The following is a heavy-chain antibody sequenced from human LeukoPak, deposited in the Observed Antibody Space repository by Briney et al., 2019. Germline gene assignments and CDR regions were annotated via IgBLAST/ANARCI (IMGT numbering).Heavy chain of an antibody. CDR2: ICSSGSTI. D-gene: IGHD3-22*01. V-gene: IGHV3-48*03. CDR1: GFTFSSYE. J-gene: IGHJ3*02. CDR3: ARSTYYYDSSGFNYGAFDI. Sequence: GGSLRLSCAASGFTFSSYEMNWVRQAPGKGLGWVSFICSSGSTIYYEAFVKGRFTFFRDNAKNALYLQMNSLRAEDTAVYYCARSTYYYDSSGFNYGAFDIWGQGTMVTVSS.